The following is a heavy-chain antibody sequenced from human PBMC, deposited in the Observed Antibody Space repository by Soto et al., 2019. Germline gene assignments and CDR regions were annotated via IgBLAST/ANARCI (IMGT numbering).Heavy chain of an antibody. J-gene: IGHJ4*02. CDR1: GDSISSYS. D-gene: IGHD2-2*03. CDR3: AREGNLGRWIQPLDS. Sequence: PSETLSLTCTVSGDSISSYSWSWIRQPPGKGLEWIGNIHYNGKNKKNPSLKNQKNKSEDKSKNHFSLKLISVTTADTAVYFCAREGNLGRWIQPLDSWGQGTLVTVSS. CDR2: IHYNGKN. V-gene: IGHV4-59*01.